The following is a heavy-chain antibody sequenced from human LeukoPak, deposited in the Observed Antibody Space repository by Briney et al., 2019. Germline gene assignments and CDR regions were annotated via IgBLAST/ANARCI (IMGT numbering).Heavy chain of an antibody. CDR1: SGSISTSNYY. V-gene: IGHV4-39*07. Sequence: PSETLSLTCTVSSGSISTSNYYWSWIRQPPGKGLEWIGEINHSGSTNYNPSLKSRVTISVDTSKNQFSLKLSSVTAADTAVYYCAREGLGYQLLRYYYYYYMDVWGKGTTVTVSS. CDR3: AREGLGYQLLRYYYYYYMDV. J-gene: IGHJ6*03. D-gene: IGHD2-2*01. CDR2: INHSGST.